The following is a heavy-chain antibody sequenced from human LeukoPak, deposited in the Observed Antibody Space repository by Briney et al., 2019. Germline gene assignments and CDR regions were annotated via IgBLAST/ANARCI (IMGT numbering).Heavy chain of an antibody. CDR2: ISGYIGNT. CDR1: GYTFTSYG. Sequence: ASVTVSCTASGYTFTSYGISWVRQAPGQGLEWMGWISGYIGNTNYAQKLQGRVTLTTDTSTSTAYMELRSLRSDDTAVYYCARDLTTVTTGSFDYWGQGTLVTVSS. CDR3: ARDLTTVTTGSFDY. D-gene: IGHD4-17*01. J-gene: IGHJ4*02. V-gene: IGHV1-18*01.